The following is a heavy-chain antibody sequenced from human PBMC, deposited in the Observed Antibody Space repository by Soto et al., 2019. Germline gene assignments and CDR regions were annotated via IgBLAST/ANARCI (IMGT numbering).Heavy chain of an antibody. Sequence: PGGALRLSCAASGFSFSSYTINWVRRSPGKGLEWVSSFSSRGSDIHYADSVKGRFTISRDNAKNSVDLQMDSLRDEDTAVYYCTRDFGSGSYMSFDYWGQGALVTVSS. D-gene: IGHD1-26*01. CDR1: GFSFSSYT. CDR3: TRDFGSGSYMSFDY. V-gene: IGHV3-21*06. CDR2: FSSRGSDI. J-gene: IGHJ4*02.